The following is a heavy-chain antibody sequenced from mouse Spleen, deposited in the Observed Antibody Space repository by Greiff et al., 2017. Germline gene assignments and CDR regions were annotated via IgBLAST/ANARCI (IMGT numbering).Heavy chain of an antibody. CDR2: IDPSDSYT. D-gene: IGHD1-1*01. Sequence: VQLQQPGAELVKPGASVKLSCMASGYTFTSYWMQWVKQRPGQGLEWIGEIDPSDSYTNYNQKFKGKATLTVDTSSSTAYMQLSSLTSEDSAVYYCARGVAKDAMDYWGQGTSVTVSS. V-gene: IGHV1-50*01. CDR3: ARGVAKDAMDY. J-gene: IGHJ4*01. CDR1: GYTFTSYW.